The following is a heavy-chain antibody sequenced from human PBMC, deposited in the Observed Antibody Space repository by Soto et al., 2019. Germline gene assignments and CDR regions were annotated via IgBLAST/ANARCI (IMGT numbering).Heavy chain of an antibody. CDR2: IWYDGSNK. J-gene: IGHJ6*02. D-gene: IGHD2-2*01. CDR3: ARDPDIVVVPAALYGMDV. CDR1: GFTFSSYG. V-gene: IGHV3-33*01. Sequence: GGSLRLSCAASGFTFSSYGMHWVRQAPGKGLEWVAVIWYDGSNKYYADSVKGRFTISRDNSKNTLYLQMNSLRAEDTAVYYCARDPDIVVVPAALYGMDVWGQGTTVTVSS.